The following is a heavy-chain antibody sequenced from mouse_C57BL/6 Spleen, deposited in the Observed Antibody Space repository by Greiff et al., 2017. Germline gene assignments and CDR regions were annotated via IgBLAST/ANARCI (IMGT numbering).Heavy chain of an antibody. Sequence: QVQLQQPGAELVRPGSSVKLSCKASGYTFTSYWMHWVKQRPIQGLEWIGNIDPSDSETHYNQKFKDKATLTVDKSSSTAYMQLSSLTSEDSAVYYCARGGYYLDGYFDVWGTGTTVTVSS. CDR3: ARGGYYLDGYFDV. J-gene: IGHJ1*03. V-gene: IGHV1-52*01. D-gene: IGHD2-3*01. CDR1: GYTFTSYW. CDR2: IDPSDSET.